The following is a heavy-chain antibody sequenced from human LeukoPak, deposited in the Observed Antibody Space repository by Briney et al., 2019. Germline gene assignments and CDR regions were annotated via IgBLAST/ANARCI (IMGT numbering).Heavy chain of an antibody. CDR3: ARSRYDYIWGIDY. CDR1: GFTFSNYW. J-gene: IGHJ4*02. Sequence: GGSLRLSCAASGFTFSNYWMHWVRHAPGKGLVWVSRLNSDGSSTNYADSVKGRFTISRDNAKSTLYLQMNSLRDEDTAVFYCARSRYDYIWGIDYWGQGTLVTISS. V-gene: IGHV3-74*01. CDR2: LNSDGSST. D-gene: IGHD3-16*01.